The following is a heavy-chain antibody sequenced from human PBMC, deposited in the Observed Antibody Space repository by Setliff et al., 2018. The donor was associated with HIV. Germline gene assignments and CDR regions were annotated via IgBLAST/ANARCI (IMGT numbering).Heavy chain of an antibody. J-gene: IGHJ4*02. CDR2: TPYRGRT. V-gene: IGHV4-39*07. CDR1: CDSIVFDDSTRSYH. CDR3: ARQSTVAAAGFDF. D-gene: IGHD6-13*01. Sequence: PSETLSLTCRLSCDSIVFDDSTRSYHCSWIRQPPGKGLEWIGSTPYRGRTNYNPSLRSRVTISLDTSTSQFSLGLDSVTAADTAIYYCARQSTVAAAGFDFWGQGTLVTAPQ.